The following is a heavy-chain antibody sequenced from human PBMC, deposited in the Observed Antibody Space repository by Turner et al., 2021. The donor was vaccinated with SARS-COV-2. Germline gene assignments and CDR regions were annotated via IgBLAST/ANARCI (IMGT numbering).Heavy chain of an antibody. CDR2: ISGSGGST. V-gene: IGHV3-23*01. D-gene: IGHD3-22*01. Sequence: EVQLFESGGGLVQPGWSLRLTFAASGFTFTSYDMSWVRQAPGKGLEWVSAISGSGGSTYYADSVKGRFTISRDNSKNKLYMQMNSLRAEDTAVYYCAKDQFLRYYDSSGYLNWFDPWGQGTLVTVSS. J-gene: IGHJ5*02. CDR3: AKDQFLRYYDSSGYLNWFDP. CDR1: GFTFTSYD.